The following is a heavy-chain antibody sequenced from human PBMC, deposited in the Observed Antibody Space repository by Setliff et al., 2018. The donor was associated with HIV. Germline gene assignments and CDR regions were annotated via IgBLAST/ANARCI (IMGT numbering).Heavy chain of an antibody. J-gene: IGHJ4*02. D-gene: IGHD5-12*01. Sequence: ASVKVSSKPSGDTFSNYSITWVRQAPGQGLEWMVDIIPLRRSTMLAQKFHGRVKITADASTSTAYMELSSLGSEDTAVYYCAIDVIGGWLRPMPDFWGPGTLVTVSA. CDR3: AIDVIGGWLRPMPDF. V-gene: IGHV1-69*13. CDR1: GDTFSNYS. CDR2: IIPLRRST.